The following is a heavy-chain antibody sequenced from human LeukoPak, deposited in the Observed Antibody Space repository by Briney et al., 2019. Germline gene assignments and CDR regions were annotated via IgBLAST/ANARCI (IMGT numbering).Heavy chain of an antibody. V-gene: IGHV3-66*01. CDR1: GFTVSSNY. J-gene: IGHJ4*02. Sequence: GGSLRLSCAASGFTVSSNYMSWVRQAPGKGLEWVSVIYSGGSTYYADSVKGRFTISRDNSKNTLYLQMNSLRAEDTAVYYCAKDSLFMVRGLYWGQGTLVTVSS. D-gene: IGHD3-10*01. CDR3: AKDSLFMVRGLY. CDR2: IYSGGST.